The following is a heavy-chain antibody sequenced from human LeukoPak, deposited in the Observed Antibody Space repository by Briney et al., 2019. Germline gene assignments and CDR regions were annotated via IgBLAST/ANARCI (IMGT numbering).Heavy chain of an antibody. J-gene: IGHJ5*02. CDR1: GFSFSSYS. Sequence: PGGSLRLSCAASGFSFSSYSMNWVRQSPGKGLEWVSSISRSSSNTYYADSLKGRFTISRDNAKNSLYLQMNSLRASDTAVYYCARELNGAFDPWRQGTLVTVP. D-gene: IGHD1-1*01. CDR3: ARELNGAFDP. CDR2: ISRSSSNT. V-gene: IGHV3-21*01.